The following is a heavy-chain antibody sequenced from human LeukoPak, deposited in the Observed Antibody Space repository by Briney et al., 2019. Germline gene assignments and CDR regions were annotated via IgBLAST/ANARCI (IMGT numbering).Heavy chain of an antibody. CDR1: GFTFSSYG. D-gene: IGHD3-3*02. J-gene: IGHJ4*02. CDR2: IDGSSRSI. Sequence: GGSLRLSCAAPGFTFSSYGMNWVRQAPGKGLEWVSYIDGSSRSIYYADSVKGRFTVSRDNAKNSLYLQMNSLRAEDTAVYYCARVSIPPVDYWGQGTLVTVSS. CDR3: ARVSIPPVDY. V-gene: IGHV3-48*01.